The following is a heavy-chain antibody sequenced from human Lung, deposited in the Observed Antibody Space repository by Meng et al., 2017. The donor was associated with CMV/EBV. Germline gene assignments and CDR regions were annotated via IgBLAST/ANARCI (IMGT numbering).Heavy chain of an antibody. CDR1: GGTFSSYS. J-gene: IGHJ6*02. CDR3: ARDQLLLGGFYYNGMDV. D-gene: IGHD3/OR15-3a*01. Sequence: SVXVSCKASGGTFSSYSFSWVRQAPGQGLEWMGRIIPIFGLANYTQKFQGRVTISADKSTSIVSMELSSLRSEDTAVYYCARDQLLLGGFYYNGMDVWGQGTTVTGSS. CDR2: IIPIFGLA. V-gene: IGHV1-69*04.